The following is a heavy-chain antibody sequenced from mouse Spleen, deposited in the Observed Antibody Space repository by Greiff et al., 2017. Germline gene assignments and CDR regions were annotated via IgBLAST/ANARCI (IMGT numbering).Heavy chain of an antibody. CDR1: GYTFTDYE. J-gene: IGHJ4*01. V-gene: IGHV1-15*01. D-gene: IGHD2-14*01. Sequence: QVQLKESGAELVRPGASVTLSCKASGYTFTDYEMHWVKQTPVHGLEWIGAIDPETGGTAYNQKFKGKAILTADKSSSTAYMELRSLTSEDSAVYYCTYRYDDAMDYWGQGTSVTVSS. CDR3: TYRYDDAMDY. CDR2: IDPETGGT.